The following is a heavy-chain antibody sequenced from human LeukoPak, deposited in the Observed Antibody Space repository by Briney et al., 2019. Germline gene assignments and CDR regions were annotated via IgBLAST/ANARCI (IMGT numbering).Heavy chain of an antibody. Sequence: ASVKVSCKASGYTFTSYAMHWVRQAPGQRLEWMGWINAGNGNTKYSQKFQGRVAITRDTSASTAYMELSSLRSEDTAVYYCARENLRTYYYDSSGYDIWGQGTMVTVSS. CDR2: INAGNGNT. D-gene: IGHD3-22*01. J-gene: IGHJ3*02. CDR1: GYTFTSYA. CDR3: ARENLRTYYYDSSGYDI. V-gene: IGHV1-3*01.